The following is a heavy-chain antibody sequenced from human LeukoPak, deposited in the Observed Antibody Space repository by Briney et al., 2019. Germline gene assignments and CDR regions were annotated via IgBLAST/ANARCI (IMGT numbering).Heavy chain of an antibody. V-gene: IGHV3-23*01. D-gene: IGHD1-14*01. J-gene: IGHJ4*02. CDR2: INNVGGT. CDR1: GFTFSSYA. CDR3: AKNHNAGALPFFAY. Sequence: GGSLRLSCAVSGFTFSSYAMSWVRQAPGKGLEWVSAINNVGGTYYADSVKGRFTISRDNSKNTLYLQMNSLRAEDTAVYYCAKNHNAGALPFFAYGAKGTLATVPS.